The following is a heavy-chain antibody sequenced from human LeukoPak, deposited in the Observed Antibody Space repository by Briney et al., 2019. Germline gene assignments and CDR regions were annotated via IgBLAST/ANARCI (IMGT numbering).Heavy chain of an antibody. CDR1: GLTFSSYG. CDR2: ISYDGSNK. J-gene: IGHJ4*02. Sequence: GGSLRLPCAASGLTFSSYGMHWVRQAPGKGLEWVAVISYDGSNKYYADSVKGRFTISGDNSKNTLYLQMNSLRAEDTAVYYCAKDSDYGGNSALLGYWGQGTLVTVSS. V-gene: IGHV3-30*18. D-gene: IGHD4-23*01. CDR3: AKDSDYGGNSALLGY.